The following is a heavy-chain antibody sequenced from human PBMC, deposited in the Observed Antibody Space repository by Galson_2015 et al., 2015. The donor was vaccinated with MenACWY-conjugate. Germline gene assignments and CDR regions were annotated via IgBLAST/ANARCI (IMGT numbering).Heavy chain of an antibody. CDR1: GFIFNTYW. V-gene: IGHV3-74*01. J-gene: IGHJ4*02. D-gene: IGHD3-10*01. CDR3: AKDIIVGIGSYTTFDY. Sequence: SLRLSCAASGFIFNTYWMHWVRQAPGKGLVWVSRINPGGSSTTYADSVKDRFTISRDNAKNTLYLEINSLRVDDTAVYYCAKDIIVGIGSYTTFDYWGQGTLVTVSS. CDR2: INPGGSST.